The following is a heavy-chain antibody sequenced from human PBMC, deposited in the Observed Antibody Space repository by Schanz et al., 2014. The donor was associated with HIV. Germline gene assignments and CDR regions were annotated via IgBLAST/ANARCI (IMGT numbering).Heavy chain of an antibody. CDR2: INPNSGGT. CDR1: GYTFIDYS. J-gene: IGHJ4*02. Sequence: VQLVQSGAEVKEPGASVKVSCKASGYTFIDYSVHWVRQAPGQGLEWMGWINPNSGGTNYAQKFQGRVTLTRDTSISTAYMELSRLRSDDTAVYYCAREKDLGYSSTLGFWGQGTLVTVSS. CDR3: AREKDLGYSSTLGF. V-gene: IGHV1-2*02. D-gene: IGHD6-13*01.